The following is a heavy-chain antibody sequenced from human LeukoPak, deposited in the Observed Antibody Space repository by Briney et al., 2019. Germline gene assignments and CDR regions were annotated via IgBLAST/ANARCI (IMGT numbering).Heavy chain of an antibody. CDR3: TRDWRNLGYDY. D-gene: IGHD5-12*01. CDR1: GFTLSAYW. Sequence: GGSLKLSCAASGFTLSAYWMHWVRQAPGKGLMWVSRIEGDGNRITYADSVKGRFTISRDNAKNTLYLQMNSLRAEDTAVYYCTRDWRNLGYDYWGQGTLVTVSS. V-gene: IGHV3-74*01. CDR2: IEGDGNRI. J-gene: IGHJ4*02.